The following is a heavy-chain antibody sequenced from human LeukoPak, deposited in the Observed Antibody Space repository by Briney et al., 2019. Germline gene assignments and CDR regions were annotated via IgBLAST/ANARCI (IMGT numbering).Heavy chain of an antibody. Sequence: ASVKVSCKASGYTFTGYYMHWVRQAPGQGLEWMGWINPNSGGTNYAQKFQGRVTMTRDTSISTAYMELSRLRSDDTAVYYCARDLDGIAAAGTDYWGQGTLVTASS. V-gene: IGHV1-2*02. D-gene: IGHD6-13*01. CDR1: GYTFTGYY. J-gene: IGHJ4*02. CDR2: INPNSGGT. CDR3: ARDLDGIAAAGTDY.